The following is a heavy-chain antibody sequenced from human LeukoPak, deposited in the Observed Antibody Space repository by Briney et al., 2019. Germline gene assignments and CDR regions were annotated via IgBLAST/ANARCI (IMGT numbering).Heavy chain of an antibody. D-gene: IGHD6-19*01. V-gene: IGHV4-59*01. CDR3: ARVTAVAGTGWFDP. Sequence: SETLSLTCTVSGGSISSYYWSWIRQPPGKGLEWIGYIYYSGSTNYNPSLKSRATISVDTSKNQFSLKLSSVTAADTAVYYCARVTAVAGTGWFDPWGQGTLVTVSS. CDR2: IYYSGST. J-gene: IGHJ5*02. CDR1: GGSISSYY.